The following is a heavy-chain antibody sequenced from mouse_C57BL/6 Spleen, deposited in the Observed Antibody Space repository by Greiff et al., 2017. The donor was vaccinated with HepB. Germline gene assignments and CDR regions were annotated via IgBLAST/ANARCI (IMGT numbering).Heavy chain of an antibody. V-gene: IGHV1-64*01. J-gene: IGHJ4*01. CDR1: GYTFTSYW. D-gene: IGHD1-3*01. CDR3: ARSSGAMDY. CDR2: IHPNSGST. Sequence: QVQLQQPGAELVKPGASVKLSCKASGYTFTSYWMHWVKQRPGQGLEWIGMIHPNSGSTNYKEKFKSKATLTVDKSSSTADMQLSSLTAEDSAVYYGARSSGAMDYWGQGTSVTVSP.